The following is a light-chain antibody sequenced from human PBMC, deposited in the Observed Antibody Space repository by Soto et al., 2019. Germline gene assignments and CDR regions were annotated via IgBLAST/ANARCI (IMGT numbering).Light chain of an antibody. Sequence: DIQMTQSPSSLSASVVDIVTITCRASQSIGIYLNWYQKKPGKAPKLLIHAASTLQSGAPSTFSGSGYGTDFALTISSLQPEDIATYYCHQTFANPWKFAHGTKVDIK. J-gene: IGKJ1*01. CDR2: AAS. CDR3: HQTFANPWK. V-gene: IGKV1-39*01. CDR1: QSIGIY.